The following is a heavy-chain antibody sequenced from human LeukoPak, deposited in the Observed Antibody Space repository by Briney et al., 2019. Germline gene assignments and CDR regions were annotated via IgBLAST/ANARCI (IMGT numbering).Heavy chain of an antibody. CDR2: IYYSGST. Sequence: SETLYLTCTVSGGSISSSSYYWGWLRQPPGKGREWIGSIYYSGSTYYNPSTKSRVTISVDTSKNQFSLKLSSVTAADTAVYYCARVYSNHFDYWGQGTLVTVSS. D-gene: IGHD6-13*01. V-gene: IGHV4-39*01. CDR3: ARVYSNHFDY. CDR1: GGSISSSSYY. J-gene: IGHJ4*02.